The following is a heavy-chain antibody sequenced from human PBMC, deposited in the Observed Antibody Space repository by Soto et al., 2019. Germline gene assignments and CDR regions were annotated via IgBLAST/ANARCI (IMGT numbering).Heavy chain of an antibody. J-gene: IGHJ4*02. D-gene: IGHD6-19*01. V-gene: IGHV1-18*04. Sequence: QVQLVQSGAEVKKPGASVKVSCKASGYTFSSNGVSWVRQAPGQGLEWMGWISTFNGNAHYAQKFQGRATMTTATSTNTDYMELTSLSSDDTAVYYCARLHGYSSGWYDYWGQGTLVTVSS. CDR2: ISTFNGNA. CDR3: ARLHGYSSGWYDY. CDR1: GYTFSSNG.